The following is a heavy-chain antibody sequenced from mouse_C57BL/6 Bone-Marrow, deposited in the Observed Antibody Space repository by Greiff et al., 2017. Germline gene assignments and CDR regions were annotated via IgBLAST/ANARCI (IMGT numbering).Heavy chain of an antibody. CDR3: TRNLGAMDY. Sequence: QVQLQQSGAELVKPGASVKLSCKASGYTFTSYWMHWVKQRPGQGLEWIGMIHPNSGSTNYNEKFKSKATLAVDKSSSTAYVQLSSLTSEDAAVYYCTRNLGAMDYWGQGTSVTVSS. CDR1: GYTFTSYW. D-gene: IGHD4-1*01. V-gene: IGHV1-64*01. J-gene: IGHJ4*01. CDR2: IHPNSGST.